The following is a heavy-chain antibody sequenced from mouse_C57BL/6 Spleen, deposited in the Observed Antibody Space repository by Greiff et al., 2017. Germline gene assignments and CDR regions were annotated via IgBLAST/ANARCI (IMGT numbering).Heavy chain of an antibody. CDR2: INPSSGYT. CDR3: APHEGYCRFDY. J-gene: IGHJ2*01. Sequence: QVQLKQSGAELARPGASVKMSCKASGYTFTSYTMHWVKQRPGQGLEWIGYINPSSGYTKYNQKFKDKATLTADKSSSTAYMQLSSLTSEDSAVYYCAPHEGYCRFDYWGQGTTLTVSS. V-gene: IGHV1-4*01. CDR1: GYTFTSYT.